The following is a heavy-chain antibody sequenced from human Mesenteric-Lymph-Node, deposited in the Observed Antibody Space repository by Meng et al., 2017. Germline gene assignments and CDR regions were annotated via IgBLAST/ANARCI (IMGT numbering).Heavy chain of an antibody. CDR2: ISHDGKVT. CDR1: GFTFDDYT. V-gene: IGHV3-74*01. J-gene: IGHJ4*02. CDR3: ARDLDWLLYDY. Sequence: GESLKISCAASGFTFDDYTMHWVRQAPGKGLEWVSRISHDGKVTTYADSVKGRFTISRDNAKNTVYLQMNSLRAEDTAVYYCARDLDWLLYDYWGQGTLVTFSS. D-gene: IGHD3-9*01.